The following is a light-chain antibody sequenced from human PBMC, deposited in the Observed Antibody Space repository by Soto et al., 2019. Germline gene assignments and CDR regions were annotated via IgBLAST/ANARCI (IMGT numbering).Light chain of an antibody. V-gene: IGKV3-15*01. CDR2: GAS. J-gene: IGKJ5*01. Sequence: IQMTQSPATLSVSPGERATLSCRASQTICTNLAWFQQVPGQAPRLLIYGASNRATGIPARFSGSGSGTDFTLTIGSLQSEDFAVYYCQQYGSSPITFGQGTRLEIK. CDR1: QTICTN. CDR3: QQYGSSPIT.